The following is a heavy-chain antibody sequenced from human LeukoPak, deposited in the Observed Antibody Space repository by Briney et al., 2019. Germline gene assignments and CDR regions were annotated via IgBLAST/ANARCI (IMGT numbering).Heavy chain of an antibody. J-gene: IGHJ6*02. CDR1: GGSISSYY. V-gene: IGHV4-59*01. CDR3: ARVGLWFGELQSVPPQDYGMDV. CDR2: IYYSGST. Sequence: PSETLSLTCTVSGGSISSYYWSWIRQPPGKGLEWIGYIYYSGSTNYNPSLKSRVTISVDTSKNQFSLKLSSVTAADTAVYYCARVGLWFGELQSVPPQDYGMDVWGQGTTVTVSS. D-gene: IGHD3-10*01.